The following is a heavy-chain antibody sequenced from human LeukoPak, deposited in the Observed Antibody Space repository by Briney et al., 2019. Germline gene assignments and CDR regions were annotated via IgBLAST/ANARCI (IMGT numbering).Heavy chain of an antibody. Sequence: SETLSLTCTVSGGSISSGGYYWSWIRQHPGKGLEWIGYIYYSGSTYYNPSLKSRVTISVDTSKNQFSLKLSSATAADTAVYYCAREGVYGMDVWGKGTTVTVSS. CDR2: IYYSGST. J-gene: IGHJ6*04. V-gene: IGHV4-31*03. CDR1: GGSISSGGYY. D-gene: IGHD3-10*01. CDR3: AREGVYGMDV.